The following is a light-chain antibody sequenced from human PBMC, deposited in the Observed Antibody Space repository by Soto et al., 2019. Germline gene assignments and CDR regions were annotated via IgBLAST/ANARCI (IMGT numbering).Light chain of an antibody. CDR3: CSFAGSNTYVV. CDR2: EVT. J-gene: IGLJ2*01. V-gene: IGLV2-8*01. Sequence: QSVLTQPPSASGSPGQSVTFSCTGTSSDIGDYNYVSWYQQHPGKAPKLMIYEVTKRPSGVPDRFSGSKSGNTASLTVSGLQADDEADYYCCSFAGSNTYVVFGGGTKVTVL. CDR1: SSDIGDYNY.